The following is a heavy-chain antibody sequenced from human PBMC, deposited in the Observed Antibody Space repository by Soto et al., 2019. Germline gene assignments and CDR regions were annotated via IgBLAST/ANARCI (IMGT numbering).Heavy chain of an antibody. J-gene: IGHJ4*02. V-gene: IGHV4-31*03. Sequence: QVQLQESGPGLVRPSQTLSLTCTVSGASMSSSAHYWSWVRQHPGKGLEWIGYTSYLGDTYYNPPLRSRVTISADMSKNQFSLELSSVTAADTAVYYCARSDGTGNYHEYLFLFWGQGTLVTVSS. CDR1: GASMSSSAHY. CDR3: ARSDGTGNYHEYLFLF. CDR2: TSYLGDT. D-gene: IGHD3-10*01.